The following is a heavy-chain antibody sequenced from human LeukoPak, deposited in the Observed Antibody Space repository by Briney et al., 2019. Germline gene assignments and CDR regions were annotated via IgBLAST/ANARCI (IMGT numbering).Heavy chain of an antibody. V-gene: IGHV4-59*01. CDR2: FYYSGST. CDR1: GGSISSYY. CDR3: ARVVAATKLYYFDY. J-gene: IGHJ4*02. Sequence: SETLSLTCTVSGGSISSYYWSWIRQPPGKGLEWIGYFYYSGSTNYNPSLKSRVTISVDTSKNQFSLKLSSVTAADTAVYYCARVVAATKLYYFDYWGQGTLVTVSS. D-gene: IGHD2-15*01.